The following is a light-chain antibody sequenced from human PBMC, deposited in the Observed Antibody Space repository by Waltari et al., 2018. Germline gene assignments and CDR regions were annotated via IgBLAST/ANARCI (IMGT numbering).Light chain of an antibody. V-gene: IGKV3-11*01. CDR2: DAS. J-gene: IGKJ2*01. CDR3: QQRRNWPRQYT. CDR1: QSVSTY. Sequence: EIVLTQSPATPSLSPGERATLPCRASQSVSTYLAWYQQNPGQAPRLLIYDASNRATGIPARFSGSGSGTDFTLTISSLAPEDSAIYYCQQRRNWPRQYTFGQGTKLEI.